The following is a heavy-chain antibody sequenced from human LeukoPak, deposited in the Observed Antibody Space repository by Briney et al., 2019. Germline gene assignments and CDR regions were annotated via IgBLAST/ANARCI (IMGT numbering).Heavy chain of an antibody. CDR3: ARDEGDWFDP. CDR2: IYYSGST. V-gene: IGHV4-31*03. Sequence: SETLSLTCPVSGGSVSSGSHYWSWIRQHPGKGLEWIGYIYYSGSTYYNPSLKSRVTISLDTSKNQFSLKLSSVTAADTAVYYCARDEGDWFDPWGQGTLVTVSS. J-gene: IGHJ5*02. CDR1: GGSVSSGSHY.